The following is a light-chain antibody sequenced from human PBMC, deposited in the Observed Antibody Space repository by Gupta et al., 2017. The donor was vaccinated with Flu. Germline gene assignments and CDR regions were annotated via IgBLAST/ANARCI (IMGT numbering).Light chain of an antibody. CDR1: QSVLYSSNNKNY. CDR2: WAS. V-gene: IGKV4-1*01. Sequence: DIMVTQSPDSLAVSLGERASINCKSNQSVLYSSNNKNYLAWYQQKPGQPPKLLIYWASTRESGVPDRFSGSGSETDFTLTISSLQAEDVAVYYCQQCYSTPITFGQGTRLEIK. CDR3: QQCYSTPIT. J-gene: IGKJ5*01.